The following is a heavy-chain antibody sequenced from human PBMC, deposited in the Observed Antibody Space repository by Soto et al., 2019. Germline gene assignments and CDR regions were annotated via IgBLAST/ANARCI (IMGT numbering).Heavy chain of an antibody. Sequence: GGSLRLSCAASGFTFSSYGMHWVRQAPGKGLESVAVISYDRSNKYYADSVKGRFTISRDNSKNTLYLQMNSLRAEDTAVYYCAKVGELPSYEYWGQGNRVIVSS. CDR3: AKVGELPSYEY. CDR1: GFTFSSYG. CDR2: ISYDRSNK. V-gene: IGHV3-30*18. D-gene: IGHD1-26*01. J-gene: IGHJ4*02.